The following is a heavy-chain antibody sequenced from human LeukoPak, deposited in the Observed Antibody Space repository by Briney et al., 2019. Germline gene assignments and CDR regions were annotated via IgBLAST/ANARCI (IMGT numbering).Heavy chain of an antibody. D-gene: IGHD6-13*01. J-gene: IGHJ4*02. Sequence: GGSLRLSCAASGFTFSSYWMSWVRQAPGKGLEWVANIKQDGSEKYYVDSVKGRFTISRDNAKNSLYLQMNSLRAEDTAVYYCARDSSSSWYLGEVDYWGQGTLVTVSS. V-gene: IGHV3-7*01. CDR2: IKQDGSEK. CDR1: GFTFSSYW. CDR3: ARDSSSSWYLGEVDY.